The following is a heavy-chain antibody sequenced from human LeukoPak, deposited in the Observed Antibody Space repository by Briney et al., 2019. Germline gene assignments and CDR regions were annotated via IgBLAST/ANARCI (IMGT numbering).Heavy chain of an antibody. V-gene: IGHV4-38-2*02. CDR2: IYNSGST. D-gene: IGHD6-13*01. Sequence: SETLSLTCTVSGGSISSGYSWGWIRQPPGKGLEWIASIYNSGSTSYNPSLKSRVTISLDMSKNQFSLKVNFVTAADTAVHYCARELGNAFDKWGQGTKVIVSS. J-gene: IGHJ3*02. CDR1: GGSISSGYS. CDR3: ARELGNAFDK.